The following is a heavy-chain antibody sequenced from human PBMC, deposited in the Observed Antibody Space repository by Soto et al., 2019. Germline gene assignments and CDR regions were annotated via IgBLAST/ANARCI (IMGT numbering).Heavy chain of an antibody. V-gene: IGHV1-69*01. J-gene: IGHJ2*01. Sequence: QVQLVQSGAEVKKPGSSVKVSCKASGGTFSSYAISWVRQAPGQGLEWMGGIIPIFGTANYAQKFQGRVTITADESTSTAYMELSSLRSEDTAVYYCARETSSGWSCPNWYFDLWGRGTLVTVSS. CDR3: ARETSSGWSCPNWYFDL. D-gene: IGHD6-19*01. CDR1: GGTFSSYA. CDR2: IIPIFGTA.